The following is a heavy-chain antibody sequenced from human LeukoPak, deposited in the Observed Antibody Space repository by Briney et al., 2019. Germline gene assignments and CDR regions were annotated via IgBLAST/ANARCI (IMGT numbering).Heavy chain of an antibody. CDR3: ARGDIVVVPAAIGAFDI. V-gene: IGHV1-18*01. D-gene: IGHD2-2*01. Sequence: GASVEVSCKASGYTFTSYGISWVRLAPGQGLEWMGWISAYNGNTNYAQKLQGRVTMTTDTSTSTAYMELRSLRSDDTAVYYCARGDIVVVPAAIGAFDIWGQGTMVTVPS. CDR1: GYTFTSYG. J-gene: IGHJ3*02. CDR2: ISAYNGNT.